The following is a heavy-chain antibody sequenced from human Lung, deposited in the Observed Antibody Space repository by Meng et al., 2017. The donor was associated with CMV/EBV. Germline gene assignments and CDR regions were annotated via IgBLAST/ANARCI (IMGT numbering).Heavy chain of an antibody. J-gene: IGHJ4*02. CDR2: LSSGGSST. CDR1: GFTFSDYP. Sequence: GESXKISCAASGFTFSDYPMSWVRQAPGKGLEWVSSLSSGGSSTYYTDSVKARFTISRDNSKNTVHLQMNSLRVEDTAVYYCAKGRAVGATTPFDYWGQGTRVTGAS. CDR3: AKGRAVGATTPFDY. V-gene: IGHV3-23*01. D-gene: IGHD1-26*01.